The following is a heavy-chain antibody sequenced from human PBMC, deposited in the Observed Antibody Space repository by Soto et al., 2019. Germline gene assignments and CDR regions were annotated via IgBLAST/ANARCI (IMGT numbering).Heavy chain of an antibody. D-gene: IGHD6-6*01. CDR2: IYWDDDK. V-gene: IGHV2-5*02. J-gene: IGHJ4*02. CDR1: WFSLSTSGVG. Sequence: SGPTLVNPTQNLTLTCTFSWFSLSTSGVGVGWNRQPPGKALEWLTFIYWDDDKRYSPSLESRLTISKDTSKNQVVLTMTNMDPVDTATYYCAMGSSSFSGFDYWGQGTLVTVSS. CDR3: AMGSSSFSGFDY.